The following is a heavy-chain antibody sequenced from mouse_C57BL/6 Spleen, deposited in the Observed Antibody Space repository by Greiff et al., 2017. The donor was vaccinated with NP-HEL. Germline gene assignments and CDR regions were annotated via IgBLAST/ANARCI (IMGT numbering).Heavy chain of an antibody. J-gene: IGHJ3*01. CDR3: ALDYYGSSYAAY. V-gene: IGHV2-2*01. CDR1: GFSLTSYG. Sequence: VQGVESGPGLVQPSQSLSITCTVSGFSLTSYGVHWVRQSPGKGLEWLGVIWSGGSTDYNAAFISRLSISKDNSKSQVFFKMNSLQADDTAIYYCALDYYGSSYAAYWGQGTLVTVSA. CDR2: IWSGGST. D-gene: IGHD1-1*01.